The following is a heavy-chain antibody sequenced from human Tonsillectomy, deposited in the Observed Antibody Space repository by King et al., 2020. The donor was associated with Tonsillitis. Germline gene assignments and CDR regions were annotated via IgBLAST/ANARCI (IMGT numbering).Heavy chain of an antibody. J-gene: IGHJ4*02. V-gene: IGHV4-61*02. CDR2: SYTSGST. CDR1: GGSISSGSYY. CDR3: ARDQSIFGVANTLFDY. Sequence: QLQESGPGLVKPSQTLSLTCTVSGGSISSGSYYWSWIRQPAGKGLEGIGRSYTSGSTHYNPPLKRRVTMSVDTSKNQFSLKLCSGTAADTAVYYCARDQSIFGVANTLFDYWGQGTLVTVSS. D-gene: IGHD3-3*01.